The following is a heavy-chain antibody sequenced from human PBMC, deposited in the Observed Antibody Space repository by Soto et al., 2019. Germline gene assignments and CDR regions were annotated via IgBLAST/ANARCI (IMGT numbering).Heavy chain of an antibody. CDR1: GYTFTSYD. CDR3: ATTLYGADVDS. J-gene: IGHJ4*02. D-gene: IGHD4-17*01. Sequence: QVQLVQSGAEVKKPGASVKVSCKASGYTFTSYDINWVRQATGQGLEWMGWMNPNSGNTGYAQKFQGRVTMTMNTSVSRGCVELSSLRSEDTAVYYCATTLYGADVDSWGQGTLVTVSS. CDR2: MNPNSGNT. V-gene: IGHV1-8*01.